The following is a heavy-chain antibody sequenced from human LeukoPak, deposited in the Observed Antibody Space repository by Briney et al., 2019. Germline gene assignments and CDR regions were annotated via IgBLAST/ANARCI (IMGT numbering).Heavy chain of an antibody. J-gene: IGHJ4*02. V-gene: IGHV3-23*01. Sequence: PGRSLRLSRAASGFIFSSYAMSGVRQPPGKGLEGVSAISGSGGSTYYADSVKGRFTISRDNSKNTLYLQMNSLRAEDTAVYYCAKVGDSGWYGFDYWGQGTLVTVSS. CDR2: ISGSGGST. CDR3: AKVGDSGWYGFDY. D-gene: IGHD6-19*01. CDR1: GFIFSSYA.